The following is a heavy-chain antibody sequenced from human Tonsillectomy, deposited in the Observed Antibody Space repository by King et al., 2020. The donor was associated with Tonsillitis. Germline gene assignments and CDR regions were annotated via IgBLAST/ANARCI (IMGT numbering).Heavy chain of an antibody. CDR3: AKDQGLATHGDLDS. D-gene: IGHD6-19*01. V-gene: IGHV1-69*01. CDR1: GGTFGDSA. CDR2: IIPMFASA. J-gene: IGHJ4*02. Sequence: QVQLVESGAEVKKPGSSVKVSCKASGGTFGDSAISWVRQAPGQGLEWMGGIIPMFASASYAQNFQGRVTFTADEFTSTAYMELHSLKPEDTAVYFCAKDQGLATHGDLDSWGQGTLVTVSS.